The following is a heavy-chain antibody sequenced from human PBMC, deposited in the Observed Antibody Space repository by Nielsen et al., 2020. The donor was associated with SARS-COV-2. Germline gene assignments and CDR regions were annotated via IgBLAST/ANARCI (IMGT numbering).Heavy chain of an antibody. Sequence: WIRQPPGKALEWIAHIYYNGDTDYNPSLRSRVTISVDMSSNQFSLRLSSVTAADTAVYYCARGPFRGRQQLEKVGPYYFDYWGQGTLVTVSS. J-gene: IGHJ4*02. CDR2: IYYNGDT. V-gene: IGHV4-59*12. D-gene: IGHD6-13*01. CDR3: ARGPFRGRQQLEKVGPYYFDY.